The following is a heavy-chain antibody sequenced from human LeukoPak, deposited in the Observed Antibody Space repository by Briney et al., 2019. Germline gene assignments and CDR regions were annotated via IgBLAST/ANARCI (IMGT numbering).Heavy chain of an antibody. CDR2: IKSKTDGGTT. CDR1: GFPFSNAW. Sequence: GGSLRLSCAASGFPFSNAWMSRGRHAPGKGLEWVGRIKSKTDGGTTDYAAPVKGRFTISGDDSKNTLYLQMSSLKTEDTAVYYCSTYYDSSGVDYWGQGTLVTVSS. V-gene: IGHV3-15*01. CDR3: STYYDSSGVDY. J-gene: IGHJ4*02. D-gene: IGHD3-22*01.